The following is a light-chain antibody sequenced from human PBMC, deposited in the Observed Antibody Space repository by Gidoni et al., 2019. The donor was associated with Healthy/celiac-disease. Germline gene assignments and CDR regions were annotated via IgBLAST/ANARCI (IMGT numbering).Light chain of an antibody. J-gene: IGKJ2*01. CDR2: DAS. CDR3: QQRSNWLPYT. CDR1: QSVSSY. V-gene: IGKV3-11*01. Sequence: EIVLTQSPATLSLSHGERPTLSCMASQSVSSYLALYQQKPGQAPRLLIYDASNRATGIPARFSGSGSGTDFTLTISSLEPEDFAVYYCQQRSNWLPYTFGQGTKLEIK.